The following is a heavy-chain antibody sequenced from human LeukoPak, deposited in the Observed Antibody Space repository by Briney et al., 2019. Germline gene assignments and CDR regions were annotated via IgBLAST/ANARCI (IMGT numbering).Heavy chain of an antibody. CDR1: GFAVSNNY. D-gene: IGHD3-9*01. J-gene: IGHJ4*02. V-gene: IGHV3-53*05. Sequence: PGGSLRLSCAASGFAVSNNYMTWVRQAPGKGLEWVSVIYKDGSTYYADSVKGRFTISRDNSKNALYLQLTSLRLEDTALYYCVKDLTGTWSFDYWGQGTLVTVSS. CDR2: IYKDGST. CDR3: VKDLTGTWSFDY.